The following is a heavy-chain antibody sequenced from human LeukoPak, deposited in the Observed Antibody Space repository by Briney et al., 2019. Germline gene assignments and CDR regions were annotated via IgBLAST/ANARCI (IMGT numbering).Heavy chain of an antibody. CDR2: IYSGGST. J-gene: IGHJ4*02. D-gene: IGHD3-10*01. CDR3: AKGRATMVRGVMGPFDY. V-gene: IGHV3-66*01. Sequence: QSGGSLRLSCAASGFTVSSNYMSWVRQAPGKGLEWVSVIYSGGSTYYADSVKGRFTISRDNSKNTLYLQMNSLRAEDTAVYYCAKGRATMVRGVMGPFDYWGQGTLVTVSS. CDR1: GFTVSSNY.